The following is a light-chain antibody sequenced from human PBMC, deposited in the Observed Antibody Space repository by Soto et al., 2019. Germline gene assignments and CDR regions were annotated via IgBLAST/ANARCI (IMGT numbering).Light chain of an antibody. CDR3: RSFYKRLTPGE. CDR2: GNN. J-gene: IGLJ2*01. Sequence: QSVLTQPPSVSGAPGQRVTISCTGSTSNIGAGYDVHWYQQLPGTAPKLLIFGNNNRPSGVPDRFSGSKSGTSASLAITGLPGEDQADYYGRSFYKRLTPGEFREGPKLT. CDR1: TSNIGAGYD. V-gene: IGLV1-40*01.